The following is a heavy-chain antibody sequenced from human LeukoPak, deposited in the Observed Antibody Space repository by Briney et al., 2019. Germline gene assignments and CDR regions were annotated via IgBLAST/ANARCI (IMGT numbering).Heavy chain of an antibody. CDR3: ARAHCSGGSCYSGWFDP. Sequence: ASVKVSCKASGYTFTNNFMHWVRQAPGQGLEWMGWMNPNSGNTGYAQKFQGRVTITRNTSISTAYMELSSLRSEDTAVYYCARAHCSGGSCYSGWFDPWGQGTLVTVSS. CDR2: MNPNSGNT. D-gene: IGHD2-15*01. J-gene: IGHJ5*02. V-gene: IGHV1-8*03. CDR1: GYTFTNNF.